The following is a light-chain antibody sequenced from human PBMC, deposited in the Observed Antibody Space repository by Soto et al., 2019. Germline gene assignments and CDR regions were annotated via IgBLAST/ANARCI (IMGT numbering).Light chain of an antibody. J-gene: IGKJ2*01. CDR2: GAS. Sequence: EIVLTQSPGTLSLSPGDRATLSCRASQSVSSSYLAWYQQKPGQAPRLLIYGASSRATGIPDRFSGSGSGTDFTLTISRLEPEDFAVYYCQQYGSSPPYTFGQWTKLEIK. V-gene: IGKV3-20*01. CDR3: QQYGSSPPYT. CDR1: QSVSSSY.